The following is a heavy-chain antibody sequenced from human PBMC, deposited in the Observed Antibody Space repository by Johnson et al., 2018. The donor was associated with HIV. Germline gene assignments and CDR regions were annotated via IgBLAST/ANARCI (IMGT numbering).Heavy chain of an antibody. CDR1: GFTFSSYA. D-gene: IGHD6-13*01. J-gene: IGHJ3*02. Sequence: QVQLVESGGGVVQPGRSLRLSCAASGFTFSSYAMHWVRQAPGKGLEWVAVISYDGSTKYYADPVKGRFTISRDNSKNTLYLQMNSLPFEDTAVYYCATEGAAAAAGPSDAFDIWGQGTMVTVSS. CDR3: ATEGAAAAAGPSDAFDI. CDR2: ISYDGSTK. V-gene: IGHV3-30-3*01.